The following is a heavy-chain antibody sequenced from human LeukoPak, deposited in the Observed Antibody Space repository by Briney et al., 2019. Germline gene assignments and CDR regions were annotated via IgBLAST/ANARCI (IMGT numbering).Heavy chain of an antibody. CDR2: IYSDART. V-gene: IGHV3-53*01. CDR1: GFTVSNNY. J-gene: IGHJ4*02. D-gene: IGHD5-12*01. CDR3: AQARSSSGYGPLGLY. Sequence: GGSLRLSCAASGFTVSNNYMSWVRQAPGKGLEFVSVIYSDARTYYADSVKGRFTTYRDNSKNTLYLQMNSLSAEDTAVYYCAQARSSSGYGPLGLYWGQGTLVTVSS.